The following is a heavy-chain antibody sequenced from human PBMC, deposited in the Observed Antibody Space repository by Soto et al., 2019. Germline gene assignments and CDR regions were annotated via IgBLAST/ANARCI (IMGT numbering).Heavy chain of an antibody. Sequence: QVQLQESGPGLVNPSQTLSLTCTVSGGSISSGGYYWSWIRQHPGKGLEWIGYIYYSGSTYYNPSINSRVTISVDTSKNQFSLKLSSVTAADTAVYYCASYQVEWELEYYFDYWGQGTLVTVSS. J-gene: IGHJ4*02. CDR1: GGSISSGGYY. CDR2: IYYSGST. D-gene: IGHD1-26*01. CDR3: ASYQVEWELEYYFDY. V-gene: IGHV4-31*03.